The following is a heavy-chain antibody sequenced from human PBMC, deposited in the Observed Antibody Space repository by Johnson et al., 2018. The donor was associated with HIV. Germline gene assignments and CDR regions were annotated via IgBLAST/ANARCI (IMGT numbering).Heavy chain of an antibody. Sequence: EQLVESGGGVVQPGRSLRLSCAASGFTFDDHGMSWVRQAPGKGLEWVSGINWNGGSTGYADSVKGRFTISRDNAKNSLYLQMNSLRAEDTALYYGARATYYYDTSGYLTRPRAFDVWGQGTMVTVSS. V-gene: IGHV3-20*04. CDR2: INWNGGST. CDR3: ARATYYYDTSGYLTRPRAFDV. D-gene: IGHD3-22*01. J-gene: IGHJ3*01. CDR1: GFTFDDHG.